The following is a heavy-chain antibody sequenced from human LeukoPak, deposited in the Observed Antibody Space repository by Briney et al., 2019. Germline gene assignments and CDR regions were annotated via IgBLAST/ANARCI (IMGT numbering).Heavy chain of an antibody. D-gene: IGHD5-12*01. V-gene: IGHV3-7*01. CDR1: GFTFSSYW. CDR2: IKQDGSDR. CDR3: ARDVASWGGYTFAY. J-gene: IGHJ4*02. Sequence: GGSLRLSCAASGFTFSSYWMSWVRQAPGKGLEWVAHIKQDGSDRYYVDSVKGRFTISRDNGKNSLYLQMNSLRIDDTAVYFCARDVASWGGYTFAYWGQGTLVTVSS.